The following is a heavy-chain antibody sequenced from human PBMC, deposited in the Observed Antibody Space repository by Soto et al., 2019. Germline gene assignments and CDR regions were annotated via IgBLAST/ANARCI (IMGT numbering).Heavy chain of an antibody. Sequence: RASVKVSCKASGYTFTSYGISWVRQAPVQGLEWMGWISAYNGNTNYAQKLQGRVTMTTDTSTSTAYMELRSLRSDDTAVYYCARDRFTTDYDFWSDIPYGMDVWGQGTTVTVSS. D-gene: IGHD3-3*01. J-gene: IGHJ6*02. CDR2: ISAYNGNT. V-gene: IGHV1-18*04. CDR1: GYTFTSYG. CDR3: ARDRFTTDYDFWSDIPYGMDV.